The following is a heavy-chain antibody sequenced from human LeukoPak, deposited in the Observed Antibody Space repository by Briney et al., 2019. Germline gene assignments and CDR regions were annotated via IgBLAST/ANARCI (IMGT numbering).Heavy chain of an antibody. CDR1: GGSISYYY. J-gene: IGHJ4*02. D-gene: IGHD6-13*01. Sequence: SETLSLTCTVSGGSISYYYWSWIRQPPGKELEWIGYIYYSGSTNYNPSLKSRVTISVDTSKNQFSLKLSSVTAADTAVYYCARGKRGYSSSWYDYWGQGTLVTVSS. V-gene: IGHV4-59*12. CDR2: IYYSGST. CDR3: ARGKRGYSSSWYDY.